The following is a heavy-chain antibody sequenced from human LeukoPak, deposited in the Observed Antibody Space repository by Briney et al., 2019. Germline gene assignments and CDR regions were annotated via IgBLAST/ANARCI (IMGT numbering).Heavy chain of an antibody. Sequence: PGGSLRLSCVASGFTFHGHGMNWVRQAPGKGLEWVSGITWNGGSISYADSVKGRFTISRDNTKSSLYLQMTSLKVEDTALYYCVKDGSYIAFDIWGLGTMVTVSS. CDR3: VKDGSYIAFDI. D-gene: IGHD3-10*01. J-gene: IGHJ3*02. CDR2: ITWNGGSI. V-gene: IGHV3-20*04. CDR1: GFTFHGHG.